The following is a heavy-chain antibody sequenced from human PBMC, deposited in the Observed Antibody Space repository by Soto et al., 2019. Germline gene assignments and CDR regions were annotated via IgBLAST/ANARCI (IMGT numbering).Heavy chain of an antibody. J-gene: IGHJ4*02. CDR1: GYTFTSYD. Sequence: ASVKVSCKASGYTFTSYDINWVRQATGQGLEWMGWVNPNSGNTGYAQKFQGRVTMTRNTSISTAYMELSSLRSEDTAVYYCARNAGYDFWSGYYIFDYWGQGTLVTVSS. D-gene: IGHD3-3*01. CDR3: ARNAGYDFWSGYYIFDY. CDR2: VNPNSGNT. V-gene: IGHV1-8*01.